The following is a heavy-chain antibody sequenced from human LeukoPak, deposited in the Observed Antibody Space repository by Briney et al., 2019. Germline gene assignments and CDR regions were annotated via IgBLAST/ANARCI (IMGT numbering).Heavy chain of an antibody. Sequence: GASVKVSCKASGYTFTSYSITWVRQAPGQGLEWMGWISGYNGNTNYAQNLQGRLTMTTDTSTSTAYMELRSLRSDDTAVYYCARGVGATTDFDYWGQGTLVTVSS. J-gene: IGHJ4*02. CDR2: ISGYNGNT. V-gene: IGHV1-18*01. CDR1: GYTFTSYS. D-gene: IGHD1-26*01. CDR3: ARGVGATTDFDY.